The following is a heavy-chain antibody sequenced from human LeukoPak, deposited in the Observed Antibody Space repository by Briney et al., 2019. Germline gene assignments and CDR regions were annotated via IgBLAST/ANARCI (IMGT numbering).Heavy chain of an antibody. Sequence: GASVKVSCKASGYTFTGYYMHWVRQAPGQGLEWMGWINPNSGGTNYAQKFQGRVTMTRDTSISTAYMELSRLRSDDTAVYYCARMTRWLQSPNFDYWGQGTLVTVSS. V-gene: IGHV1-2*02. CDR2: INPNSGGT. CDR3: ARMTRWLQSPNFDY. D-gene: IGHD5-24*01. CDR1: GYTFTGYY. J-gene: IGHJ4*02.